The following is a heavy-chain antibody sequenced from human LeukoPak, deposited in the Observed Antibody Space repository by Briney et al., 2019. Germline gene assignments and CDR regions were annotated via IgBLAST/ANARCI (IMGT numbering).Heavy chain of an antibody. Sequence: GGSLRLSCAASGFXFSSYEMNWVRQAPGKGLKWVSYISSSGSTIYYADSVKGRFTISRDNAKNSLYLQMNSLRAEDTAVYYCARATYYYDSSGRYYFDYWGQGTLVTVSS. CDR2: ISSSGSTI. CDR1: GFXFSSYE. J-gene: IGHJ4*02. D-gene: IGHD3-22*01. V-gene: IGHV3-48*03. CDR3: ARATYYYDSSGRYYFDY.